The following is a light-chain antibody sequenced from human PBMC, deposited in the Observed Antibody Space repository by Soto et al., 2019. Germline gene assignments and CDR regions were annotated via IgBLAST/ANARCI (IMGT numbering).Light chain of an antibody. Sequence: DIPMTQSPSTLSASVGDRVAISCRASQSVSGWLAWYQQKPGKVPKLLIYQASTLEDGVPSRFSGSGSGTEFTLTISSLQPDDSATYYCQHYNDYSYTFGXGT. CDR3: QHYNDYSYT. CDR2: QAS. V-gene: IGKV1-5*03. J-gene: IGKJ2*01. CDR1: QSVSGW.